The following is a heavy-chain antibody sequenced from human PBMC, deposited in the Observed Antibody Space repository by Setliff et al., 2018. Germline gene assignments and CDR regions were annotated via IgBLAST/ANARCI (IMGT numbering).Heavy chain of an antibody. J-gene: IGHJ6*02. Sequence: SETLSLTCTVSGASLRSGSNYWGWFRQPAGKGLEWVGRIYTDGTTNYDPSLKSRVSILADTSMNHFSLRMTSVSAADTAVYYCAKEHVVISFVTNTHHHYGMDVWGQGTTVTVSS. CDR1: GASLRSGSNY. V-gene: IGHV4-61*02. CDR2: IYTDGTT. D-gene: IGHD2-8*01. CDR3: AKEHVVISFVTNTHHHYGMDV.